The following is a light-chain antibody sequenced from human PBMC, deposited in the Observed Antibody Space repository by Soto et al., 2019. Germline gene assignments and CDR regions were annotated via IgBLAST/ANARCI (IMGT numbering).Light chain of an antibody. CDR2: YAS. CDR1: ESVHSN. Sequence: EMVMTQSPATLSVSPGERVTLSCRASESVHSNLAWYQQKPGQGPSLLIYYASTRVTGVPDRFSGSGSGTEFTLSISSLKSEDLGVYYCQHYSNWPPTFGPGTKVEIK. J-gene: IGKJ3*01. V-gene: IGKV3-15*01. CDR3: QHYSNWPPT.